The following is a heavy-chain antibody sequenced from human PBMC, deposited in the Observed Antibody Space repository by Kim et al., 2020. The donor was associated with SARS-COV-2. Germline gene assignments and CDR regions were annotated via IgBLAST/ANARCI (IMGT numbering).Heavy chain of an antibody. CDR1: GYTFTSYG. CDR2: ISAYNGNT. Sequence: ASVKVSCKASGYTFTSYGISWVRQAPGQGLEWMGWISAYNGNTNYAQKLQGRVTMTTDTSTSTAYMELRSLRSDDTAVYYCARGGGLRYFDWLSPFDYWGPGTLVTVSS. CDR3: ARGGGLRYFDWLSPFDY. V-gene: IGHV1-18*01. J-gene: IGHJ4*02. D-gene: IGHD3-9*01.